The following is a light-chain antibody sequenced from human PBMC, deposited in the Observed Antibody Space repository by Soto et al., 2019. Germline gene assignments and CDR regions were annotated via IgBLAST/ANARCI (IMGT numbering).Light chain of an antibody. CDR1: QGISSY. Sequence: ALRMTQSPSSFSASTGDRVTITCRASQGISSYLAWYQQKPGKAPKLLIYAASTLQSGVPSRFSGSGSGTDFTLTISCLQSEDFAAYYCQHYYSYPPTFGQGTKVEIK. CDR3: QHYYSYPPT. J-gene: IGKJ1*01. CDR2: AAS. V-gene: IGKV1-8*01.